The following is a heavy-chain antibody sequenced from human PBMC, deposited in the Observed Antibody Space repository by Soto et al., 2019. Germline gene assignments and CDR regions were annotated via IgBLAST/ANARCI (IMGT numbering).Heavy chain of an antibody. CDR3: ARATMVRAVNLPD. Sequence: ASVKVSGKASGYTFTSYAMHWVGPAPGQRLEWMGWLNAGNGNTKYSQKFQGRVTITRDTSASTAYMELSSLRSKDTAVYYCARATMVRAVNLPDWGQGTLVTVAS. J-gene: IGHJ4*02. V-gene: IGHV1-3*01. CDR2: LNAGNGNT. CDR1: GYTFTSYA. D-gene: IGHD3-10*01.